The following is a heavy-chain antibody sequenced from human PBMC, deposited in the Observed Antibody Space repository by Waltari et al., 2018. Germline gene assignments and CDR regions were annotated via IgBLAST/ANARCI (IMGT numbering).Heavy chain of an antibody. J-gene: IGHJ4*02. CDR3: ARSIAVAGPLDY. CDR1: GFTFSSYG. Sequence: QVQLVESGGGVVQPGRSLRLSCAASGFTFSSYGMHWVRQAPGKGLEWVGVISYDGSNKYYADSVKGRFTISRDNSKNTLYLQMNSLRAEDTAVYYCARSIAVAGPLDYWGQGTLVTVSS. CDR2: ISYDGSNK. V-gene: IGHV3-30*03. D-gene: IGHD6-19*01.